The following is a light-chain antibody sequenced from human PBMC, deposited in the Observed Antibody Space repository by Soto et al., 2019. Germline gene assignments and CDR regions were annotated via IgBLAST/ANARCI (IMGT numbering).Light chain of an antibody. CDR3: QQYNTWPPYT. Sequence: EIVMTQSPATLSVSPGERATLSCRASQSITSHLAWYQQKTGQTPRLLIYDASTRATGIPARFSASGSGTEFTLTISSVLSEDFAVYYCQQYNTWPPYTFGQGTKLDIK. CDR2: DAS. J-gene: IGKJ2*01. CDR1: QSITSH. V-gene: IGKV3-15*01.